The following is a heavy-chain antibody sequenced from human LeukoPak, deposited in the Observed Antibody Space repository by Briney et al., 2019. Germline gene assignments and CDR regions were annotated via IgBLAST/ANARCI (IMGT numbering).Heavy chain of an antibody. CDR3: ARVEKTLRYFDWLYLFDY. J-gene: IGHJ4*02. CDR2: INPNSGGT. V-gene: IGHV1-2*02. Sequence: ASVKVSCKASGYTFTGYYMHWVRQAPGQGLEWMGWINPNSGGTNYAQKFQGRVTMTRDTSISTAYMELSRLRSDDTAVYYCARVEKTLRYFDWLYLFDYWGQGTLVTVSS. D-gene: IGHD3-9*01. CDR1: GYTFTGYY.